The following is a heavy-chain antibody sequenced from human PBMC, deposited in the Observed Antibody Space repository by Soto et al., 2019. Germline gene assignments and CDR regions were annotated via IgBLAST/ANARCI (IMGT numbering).Heavy chain of an antibody. J-gene: IGHJ6*03. CDR1: GGSISRGGYY. V-gene: IGHV4-61*08. D-gene: IGHD3-3*01. CDR3: ARQSAGYDFWSGYLDYYYYYYMDV. CDR2: IYYSGST. Sequence: SETLSVTCTVSGGSISRGGYYWSWIRQHPGKGLEWIGYIYYSGSTNYNPSLKSRVTISVDTSKNQFSLKLSSVTAADTAVYYCARQSAGYDFWSGYLDYYYYYYMDVWGKGTTVTVSS.